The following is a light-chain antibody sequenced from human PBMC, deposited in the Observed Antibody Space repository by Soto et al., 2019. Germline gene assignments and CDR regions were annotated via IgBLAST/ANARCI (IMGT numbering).Light chain of an antibody. J-gene: IGKJ4*01. Sequence: DIVMTQSPLSLPVTPGEPASISCTSSQSLLHSNGYNYLDWYLQKPGQSPQLLIYLGSNRASGVPDRLSGSGSGTDFTLKISRVEAEDVGVYSTAFGGGTKVEIK. CDR2: LGS. V-gene: IGKV2-28*01. CDR1: QSLLHSNGYNY. CDR3: A.